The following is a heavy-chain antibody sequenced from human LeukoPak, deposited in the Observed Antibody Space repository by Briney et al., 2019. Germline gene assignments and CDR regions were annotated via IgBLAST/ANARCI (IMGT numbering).Heavy chain of an antibody. CDR1: GFALSNAY. CDR3: TTTIVGVTTWFDP. CDR2: IRNKTNGGTT. J-gene: IGHJ5*02. Sequence: GGSLRLSCATSGFALSNAYMSWVRQAPGKGLEWVGRIRNKTNGGTTDYAAPVKGRFTISRDDSKNTLYLQMNSLKTEDTAVYYCTTTIVGVTTWFDPWGQGTLVTVSS. D-gene: IGHD1-26*01. V-gene: IGHV3-15*01.